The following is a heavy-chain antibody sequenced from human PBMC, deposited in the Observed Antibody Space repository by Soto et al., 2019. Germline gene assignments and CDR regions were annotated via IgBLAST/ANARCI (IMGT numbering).Heavy chain of an antibody. CDR2: IYLDDDN. CDR1: GFSLSTSGVG. CDR3: AHGYYDIMTGYPN. Sequence: QITLKESGPTLVKPTQTLTLTCTFSGFSLSTSGVGVGWIRHPPGKALEWLALIYLDDDNRYNSALKSRLTLTKDTSKTQVDLTIPNMDPVDTVTYYCAHGYYDIMTGYPNWGEGTLVSVSS. D-gene: IGHD3-9*01. J-gene: IGHJ4*02. V-gene: IGHV2-5*02.